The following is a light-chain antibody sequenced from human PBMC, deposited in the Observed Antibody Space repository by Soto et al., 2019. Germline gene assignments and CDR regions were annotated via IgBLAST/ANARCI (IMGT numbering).Light chain of an antibody. Sequence: QSVLTQPASVSGSPGQSITISCTGTSSDVGGYNYVSWYQQHPGKAPKLMIYDVSNRPSGVSNRFSGSKSGNTASLTISGLQAEDEADYYCSSYTSSSTLAVFGGGTKLNVL. CDR3: SSYTSSSTLAV. CDR2: DVS. V-gene: IGLV2-14*01. CDR1: SSDVGGYNY. J-gene: IGLJ2*01.